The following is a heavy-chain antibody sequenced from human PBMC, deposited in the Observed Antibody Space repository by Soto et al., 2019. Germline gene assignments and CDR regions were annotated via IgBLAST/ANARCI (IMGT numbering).Heavy chain of an antibody. D-gene: IGHD2-2*02. CDR2: IIPIFGTA. V-gene: IGHV1-69*13. Sequence: SVKVSCKASGGTFSSYAISWVRQAPGQGLEWMGGIIPIFGTANYAQKFQGRVTITADESTSTAYMELSSLRSEDTAVYYCARDRRYCSSTSCYTGDAFDVWG. J-gene: IGHJ3*01. CDR1: GGTFSSYA. CDR3: ARDRRYCSSTSCYTGDAFDV.